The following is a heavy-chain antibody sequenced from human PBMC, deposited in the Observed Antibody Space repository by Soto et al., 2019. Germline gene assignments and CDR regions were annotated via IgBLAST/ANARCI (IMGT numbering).Heavy chain of an antibody. J-gene: IGHJ4*02. D-gene: IGHD3-3*01. CDR2: IYYSGST. V-gene: IGHV4-31*03. Sequence: QVQLQESGPGLVKPSQTLSLTCTVSGGSISSGGYYWSWIRQHPGKGLEWIGYIYYSGSTYYNPSLKSRVTLSVDTSKNQFSLKVSSVTAADTAVYYCARLRFLEWLLYFDYWGQGTLVTVSS. CDR3: ARLRFLEWLLYFDY. CDR1: GGSISSGGYY.